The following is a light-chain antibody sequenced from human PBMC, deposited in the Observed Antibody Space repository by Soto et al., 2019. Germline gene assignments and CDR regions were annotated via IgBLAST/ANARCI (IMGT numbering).Light chain of an antibody. Sequence: DIQMTQSPSSLSASLGDRVTITCRASQSISTYLNWYQHKPGKAPRLLIYAASSLQSGVPSRFSGSGSGTDFTLSISSLQPEDSATYSCQQSYSSPLTFGGGTRVEIK. V-gene: IGKV1-39*01. J-gene: IGKJ4*01. CDR2: AAS. CDR3: QQSYSSPLT. CDR1: QSISTY.